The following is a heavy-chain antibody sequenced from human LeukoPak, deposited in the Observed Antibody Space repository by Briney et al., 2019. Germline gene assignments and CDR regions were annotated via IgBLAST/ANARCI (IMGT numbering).Heavy chain of an antibody. CDR3: AKDLRGTLSSRGPFEY. CDR1: GFTFSSYA. V-gene: IGHV3-23*01. CDR2: ISGNRDIT. J-gene: IGHJ4*02. D-gene: IGHD1-1*01. Sequence: PGGSLRLSCAASGFTFSSYAMSWVRQAPEKGLEWVSAISGNRDITYYADTVKGRFSGSRDNSKNTLYLQLNSLRAEDTAVYYCAKDLRGTLSSRGPFEYWGQGTLVTVSS.